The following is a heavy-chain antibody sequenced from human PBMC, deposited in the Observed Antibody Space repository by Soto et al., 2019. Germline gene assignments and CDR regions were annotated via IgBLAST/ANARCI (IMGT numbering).Heavy chain of an antibody. D-gene: IGHD3-22*01. Sequence: ASVKVSCKASGYTFTSYGIIWVRQAPGQGLEWMGWISAYNGNTNYAQKLQGRVTMTTDTSTSTAYMELRSLRSDDTAVYYCARKQGGGDYYDSSGYSDPWGQGTLVTVSS. CDR1: GYTFTSYG. J-gene: IGHJ5*02. CDR3: ARKQGGGDYYDSSGYSDP. CDR2: ISAYNGNT. V-gene: IGHV1-18*01.